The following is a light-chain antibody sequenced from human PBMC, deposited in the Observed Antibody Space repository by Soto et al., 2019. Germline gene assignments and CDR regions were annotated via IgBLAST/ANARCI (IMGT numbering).Light chain of an antibody. J-gene: IGKJ5*01. CDR2: AAS. V-gene: IGKV1-39*01. CDR1: QSISSY. Sequence: DIQMTHSPSSLSASVGDRVTITCRASQSISSYLNWYQQKPGKAPKLLIYAASSLQSGVPSRFSGSGSGRDFTLTISSLQPEESATYYCQQSYSTLFTVGQEIRLEI. CDR3: QQSYSTLFT.